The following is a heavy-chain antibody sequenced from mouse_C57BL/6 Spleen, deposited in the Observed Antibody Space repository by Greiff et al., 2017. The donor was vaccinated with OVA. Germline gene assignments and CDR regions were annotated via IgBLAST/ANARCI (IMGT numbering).Heavy chain of an antibody. V-gene: IGHV5-4*03. Sequence: EVMLVESGGGLVKPGGSLKLSCAASGFTFSSYAMSWVRQTPEKRLEWVATISDGGSYTYYPDNVKGRFTISRDNAKNNLYLQMSHLKSEDTAMYYCARGQFITTVVARDFDVWGTGTTVTVSS. CDR1: GFTFSSYA. J-gene: IGHJ1*03. CDR2: ISDGGSYT. CDR3: ARGQFITTVVARDFDV. D-gene: IGHD1-1*01.